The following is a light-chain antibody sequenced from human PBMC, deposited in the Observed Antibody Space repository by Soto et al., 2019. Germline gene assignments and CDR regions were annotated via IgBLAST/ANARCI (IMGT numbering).Light chain of an antibody. Sequence: IQLTHSPSSLSASVGDRVTITSRASQGISSYLAWYQQKPGKAPELLIYAASTLQSGVPSRFSGSGSGTDFTLTISCLQSEDFATYYCQQYYSFPRTFGQGTKVDI. CDR1: QGISSY. V-gene: IGKV1-9*01. CDR2: AAS. CDR3: QQYYSFPRT. J-gene: IGKJ1*01.